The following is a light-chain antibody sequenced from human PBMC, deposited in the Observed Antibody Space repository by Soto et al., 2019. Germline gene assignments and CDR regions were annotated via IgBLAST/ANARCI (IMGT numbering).Light chain of an antibody. J-gene: IGLJ2*01. CDR2: EVS. V-gene: IGLV2-14*01. Sequence: QSALTQPASVSGSPGQSITISCTGTSSDVGRYNYVSWFQQHPGKAPKLIIFEVSTRPSGVSNRFSGSKSGNTASLTISGLQIEDEADYYCTSYTSSTSAVFGGGTKFTVL. CDR1: SSDVGRYNY. CDR3: TSYTSSTSAV.